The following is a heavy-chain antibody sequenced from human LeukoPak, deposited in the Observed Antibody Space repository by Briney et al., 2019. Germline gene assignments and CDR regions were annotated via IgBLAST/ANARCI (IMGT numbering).Heavy chain of an antibody. V-gene: IGHV3-43*01. CDR1: GFTFAEYT. D-gene: IGHD6-19*01. Sequence: QPGGSLRLSCAASGFTFAEYTMHWVRQAPGKGLEWVSLISWNGARIHYGDSVKGRFTISRDNSKNSLYLQMNSLRTEDTALYYCVKDLVAASENVRGWYPIDYWGQGTLVTVSS. CDR2: ISWNGARI. CDR3: VKDLVAASENVRGWYPIDY. J-gene: IGHJ4*02.